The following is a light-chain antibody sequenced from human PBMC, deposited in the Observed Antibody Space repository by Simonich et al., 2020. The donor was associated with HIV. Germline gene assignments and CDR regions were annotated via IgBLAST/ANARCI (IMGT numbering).Light chain of an antibody. V-gene: IGKV4-1*01. CDR1: RSVFYSSNNKNY. CDR3: QQYYTTPPT. CDR2: CAS. Sequence: DIVMTQSPDSLAVSLGERATINCKSSRSVFYSSNNKNYSAGYQQKPGQPPKLPIYCASTRESGVPDRFSASGSGTDFTLTVSSLLAEDVAVYYCQQYYTTPPTFGQGTKVEIK. J-gene: IGKJ1*01.